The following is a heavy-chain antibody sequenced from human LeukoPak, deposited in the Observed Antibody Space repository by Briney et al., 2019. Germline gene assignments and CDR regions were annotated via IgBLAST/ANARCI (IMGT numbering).Heavy chain of an antibody. CDR3: TKSLFSSTTVTYFDD. D-gene: IGHD4-17*01. CDR1: GFTFSSYA. Sequence: GGSLRPSCAASGFTFSSYAMSWVRQAPGKGLEWVSAISGSGGSAYYADSVKGRFTVSRDSSKNTLYLQMNSLRGDDTAVYYCTKSLFSSTTVTYFDDWGQGTLVTVSS. J-gene: IGHJ4*02. V-gene: IGHV3-23*01. CDR2: ISGSGGSA.